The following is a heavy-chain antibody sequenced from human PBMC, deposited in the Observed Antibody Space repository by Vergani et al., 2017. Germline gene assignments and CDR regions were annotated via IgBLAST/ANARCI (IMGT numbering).Heavy chain of an antibody. CDR3: ARDSTIGGCPDNYGMDV. V-gene: IGHV3-21*06. CDR2: IGSSGPYI. D-gene: IGHD2-8*01. CDR1: GFTFSDFS. J-gene: IGHJ6*02. Sequence: EVHLLESGGGLVQSGGSLRLSCAASGFTFSDFSMSWVRQAPGKGLEWVAFIGSSGPYINYADSVKGRFIISRDNTNNSLYLQLRSLRAEDAAVYYCARDSTIGGCPDNYGMDVWGQGATVTVSS.